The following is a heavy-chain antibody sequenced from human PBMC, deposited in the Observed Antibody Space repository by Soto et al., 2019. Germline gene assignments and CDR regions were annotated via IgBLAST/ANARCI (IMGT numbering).Heavy chain of an antibody. V-gene: IGHV1-18*01. CDR3: ARVDYDFWSGYDY. D-gene: IGHD3-3*01. Sequence: ASVKVSCKASGYTFTNYVIHWVRQAPGQGLEWMGWISPLKGNTKYAQKVQGRVSVTTDTSTSTAYMELRSLRSDDTAVYYCARVDYDFWSGYDYWGQGTRVTVPQ. J-gene: IGHJ4*02. CDR1: GYTFTNYV. CDR2: ISPLKGNT.